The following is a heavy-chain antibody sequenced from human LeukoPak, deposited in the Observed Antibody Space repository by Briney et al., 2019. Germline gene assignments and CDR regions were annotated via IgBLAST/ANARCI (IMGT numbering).Heavy chain of an antibody. V-gene: IGHV1-2*02. CDR3: AILSIYKNFDY. Sequence: ASVKVSCKASGYTFTGYYMHWVRQAPGQGLEWMGWINPNSGGTNYAQKFQGRVTMTRDTSTSTVYMELSSLRSEDTAVYYCAILSIYKNFDYWGQGTLVTVSS. CDR2: INPNSGGT. CDR1: GYTFTGYY. J-gene: IGHJ4*02. D-gene: IGHD3-16*01.